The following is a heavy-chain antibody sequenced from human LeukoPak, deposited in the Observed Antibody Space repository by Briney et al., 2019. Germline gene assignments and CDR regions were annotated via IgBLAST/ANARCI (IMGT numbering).Heavy chain of an antibody. J-gene: IGHJ5*02. Sequence: ASVKVSCKASGYTLTSYDINWVRQATGQGLEWMGWMNPNSGKTDYAQKLQGRVTMTTDTSTSTAYMELRSLRSDDTAVYYCARDGKRYCSSTSCYNWFDPWGQGTLVTVSS. CDR3: ARDGKRYCSSTSCYNWFDP. D-gene: IGHD2-2*01. CDR1: GYTLTSYD. CDR2: MNPNSGKT. V-gene: IGHV1-8*01.